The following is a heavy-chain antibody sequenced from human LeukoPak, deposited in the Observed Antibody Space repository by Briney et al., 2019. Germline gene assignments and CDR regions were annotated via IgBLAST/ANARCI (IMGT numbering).Heavy chain of an antibody. CDR1: GGSISSGGYY. J-gene: IGHJ4*02. Sequence: PSQTLSLTCTVSGGSISSGGYYWRWIRQHPGKGLEWIGYIYYSGSTYCNPSLKSRVTISVDTSKNQFSLKLSSVTAADTAVYYCARGRAYYYGSGSSHFDYWGQGTLVTVSS. D-gene: IGHD3-10*01. V-gene: IGHV4-31*03. CDR3: ARGRAYYYGSGSSHFDY. CDR2: IYYSGST.